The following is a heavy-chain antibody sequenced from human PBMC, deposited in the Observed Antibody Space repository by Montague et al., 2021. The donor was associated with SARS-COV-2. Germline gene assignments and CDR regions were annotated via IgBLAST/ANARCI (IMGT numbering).Heavy chain of an antibody. D-gene: IGHD3-9*01. J-gene: IGHJ4*02. Sequence: SLRLSCAASGFTFSSYSMNWVRQAPGKGLEWVSSISSSSYIYYADSVKGRFTISRDNAKNSLYLQMNSLRAEDTAVYYCARDGVYDILTGYWTDWGQGTLVTVSS. CDR1: GFTFSSYS. V-gene: IGHV3-21*01. CDR2: ISSSSYI. CDR3: ARDGVYDILTGYWTD.